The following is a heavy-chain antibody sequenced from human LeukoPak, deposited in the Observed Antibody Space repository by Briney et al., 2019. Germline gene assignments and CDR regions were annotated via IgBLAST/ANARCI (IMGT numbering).Heavy chain of an antibody. Sequence: GGSLRLSCAASGFTFSSYWMHWVRQAPGKGLVWVSRIKGDGNTNYADSVKGRFSISRDNAKNTVSLQMNSLRAEDTGVYYCARAPSEIGGYYPEYFRHWGQGTLVTVSS. CDR3: ARAPSEIGGYYPEYFRH. CDR1: GFTFSSYW. J-gene: IGHJ1*01. V-gene: IGHV3-74*01. D-gene: IGHD3-22*01. CDR2: IKGDGNT.